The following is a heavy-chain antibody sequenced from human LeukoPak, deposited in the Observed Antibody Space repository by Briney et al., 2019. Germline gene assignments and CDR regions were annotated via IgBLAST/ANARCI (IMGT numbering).Heavy chain of an antibody. CDR2: IKPDGSEK. J-gene: IGHJ4*02. CDR3: ARVFTVTTDYFDY. Sequence: GGSLRLSCAVSGFTFSTYWMGWVRQAPGKGLEWVASIKPDGSEKYYVDSVKGRFTISRDNAVNSLSLQMNSLRAEDTAVYYCARVFTVTTDYFDYWGQGTLVTVSS. D-gene: IGHD4-17*01. V-gene: IGHV3-7*01. CDR1: GFTFSTYW.